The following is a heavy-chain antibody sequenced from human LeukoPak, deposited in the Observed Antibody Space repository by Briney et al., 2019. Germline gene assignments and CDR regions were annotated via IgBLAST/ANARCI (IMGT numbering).Heavy chain of an antibody. Sequence: ASVTVSCKASGYTFTGYYMHWVRQAPGQGLEGMGWINPNSGGTNYAQKFQGRVTITRDTSISTAYMELSRLRSDDTAVYYCARGDSSSWYYFDYWGQGTLVTVSS. CDR3: ARGDSSSWYYFDY. CDR1: GYTFTGYY. D-gene: IGHD6-13*01. CDR2: INPNSGGT. V-gene: IGHV1-2*02. J-gene: IGHJ4*02.